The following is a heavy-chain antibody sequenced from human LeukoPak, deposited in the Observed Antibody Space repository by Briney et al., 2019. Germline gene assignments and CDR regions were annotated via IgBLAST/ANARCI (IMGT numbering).Heavy chain of an antibody. J-gene: IGHJ5*02. Sequence: SETLSLTCTVSGGSISSYYWNWIRQPPGKGLEWIGYIHYSGRTNYSPSLKSRVTISVDMSKSQFSLKLISVTAADTAIYYCARGGFLDPFDPWGQGTLVTVSS. CDR3: ARGGFLDPFDP. CDR1: GGSISSYY. D-gene: IGHD1-1*01. CDR2: IHYSGRT. V-gene: IGHV4-59*01.